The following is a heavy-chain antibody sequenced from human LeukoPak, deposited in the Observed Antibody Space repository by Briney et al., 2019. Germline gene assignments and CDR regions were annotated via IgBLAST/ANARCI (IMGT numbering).Heavy chain of an antibody. CDR1: GYTFTGYY. Sequence: ALVKVSCKASGYTFTGYYMHWVRQAPGQGLEWMGWINPNSGGTNYAQKFQGRVTMTRDTSISTAYMELSRLRSDDTAVYYCARDRAPRYYFDYWGQGTLVTVSS. CDR3: ARDRAPRYYFDY. V-gene: IGHV1-2*02. J-gene: IGHJ4*02. CDR2: INPNSGGT.